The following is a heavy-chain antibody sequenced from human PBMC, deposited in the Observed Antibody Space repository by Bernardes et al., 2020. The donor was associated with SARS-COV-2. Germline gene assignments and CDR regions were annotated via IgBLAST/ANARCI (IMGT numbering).Heavy chain of an antibody. J-gene: IGHJ4*02. CDR2: IYGGGST. D-gene: IGHD5-12*01. Sequence: GGSLRLSCAASGFTVSSNYMSWVRQAPGKGLEWVSVIYGGGSTYYADSVKGRFTISRDNSKNTLYLQMNSLRAEDTAVYYCASLARSGYGDYFDYWGQGTLVTVSS. V-gene: IGHV3-53*01. CDR1: GFTVSSNY. CDR3: ASLARSGYGDYFDY.